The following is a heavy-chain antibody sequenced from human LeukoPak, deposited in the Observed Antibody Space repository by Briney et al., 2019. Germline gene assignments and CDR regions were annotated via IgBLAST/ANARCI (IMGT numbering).Heavy chain of an antibody. V-gene: IGHV3-43*01. CDR1: GFTFDDYT. Sequence: GGSLRLSCAASGFTFDDYTMHWVRRAPGEGLEWVGLIRGDGKSTSYADSVKGRFVISRDNSKNSLYLQMNNLITEDTAFYYCAKDMGKLDDYFDYWGQGTLVTVSS. J-gene: IGHJ4*02. D-gene: IGHD1-1*01. CDR3: AKDMGKLDDYFDY. CDR2: IRGDGKST.